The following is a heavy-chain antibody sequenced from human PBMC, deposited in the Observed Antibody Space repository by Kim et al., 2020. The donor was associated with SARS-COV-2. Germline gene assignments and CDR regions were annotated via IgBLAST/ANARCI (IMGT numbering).Heavy chain of an antibody. Sequence: GGSLRLSCAASGFTVSSNYMSWVRQAPGKGLEWVSVIYSGGSTYYADSVKGRFTISRDNSKNTLYLQMNSLRAEDTAVYYCARGRNYYYYGMDVWGQGTTVTVSS. J-gene: IGHJ6*02. V-gene: IGHV3-66*01. CDR2: IYSGGST. CDR1: GFTVSSNY. CDR3: ARGRNYYYYGMDV.